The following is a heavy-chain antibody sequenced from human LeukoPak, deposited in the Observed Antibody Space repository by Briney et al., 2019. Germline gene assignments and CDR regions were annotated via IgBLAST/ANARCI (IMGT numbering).Heavy chain of an antibody. Sequence: SETLSLTCAVSGGSISSGGYSWSWIRQPPGKGLEWVGYIYHSGSTYYNPSLKSRTTLSVDRSKHQFSLKLSSVTAADTAVYYCARDYGSGNWFDPWGQGTLVTVSS. D-gene: IGHD3-10*01. V-gene: IGHV4-30-2*01. CDR1: GGSISSGGYS. J-gene: IGHJ5*02. CDR2: IYHSGST. CDR3: ARDYGSGNWFDP.